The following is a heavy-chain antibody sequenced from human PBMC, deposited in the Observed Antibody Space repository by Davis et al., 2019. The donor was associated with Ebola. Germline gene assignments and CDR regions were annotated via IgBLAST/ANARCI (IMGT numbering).Heavy chain of an antibody. CDR1: GFPLPNYW. V-gene: IGHV3-74*01. CDR2: IKSDGST. Sequence: GESLMISCAVSGFPLPNYWTHWVRQAPGKGLVWVSRIKSDGSTIYADSVQGRFTIARDNAKNTLYLQMNSLRVEDTAVYYCVRDGIATFGKVKYYYGMDVWGKGTTVTVSS. D-gene: IGHD6-13*01. J-gene: IGHJ6*04. CDR3: VRDGIATFGKVKYYYGMDV.